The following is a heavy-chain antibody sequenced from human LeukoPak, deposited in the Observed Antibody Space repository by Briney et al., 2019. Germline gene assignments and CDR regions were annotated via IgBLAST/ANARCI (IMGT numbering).Heavy chain of an antibody. CDR1: GYTLTYYY. J-gene: IGHJ3*02. V-gene: IGHV1-2*02. Sequence: VASVKVSCKASGYTLTYYYMHWVRQAPGQGLEWMGWINSHSGGTNYAQKFQGRVTMTRDTSISTAYMELSRLRSDDTAVYYCARGPATSAFDIWGQGTMVTVSS. CDR3: ARGPATSAFDI. CDR2: INSHSGGT.